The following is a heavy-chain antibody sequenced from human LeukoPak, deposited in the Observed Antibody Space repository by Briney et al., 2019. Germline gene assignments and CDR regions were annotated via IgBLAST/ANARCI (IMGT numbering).Heavy chain of an antibody. CDR2: IDEGGSNA. CDR1: GFTFSNHW. J-gene: IGHJ4*02. Sequence: GGSLRLSCAASGFTFSNHWMHWVRHAPGKGLVWLSRIDEGGSNAMYADSVKGRFSISKDNAKNTVNLKMNSLRAEDAGVYYGIRDEAWWRLDDGGQGTRVTVSS. D-gene: IGHD2-8*02. CDR3: IRDEAWWRLDD. V-gene: IGHV3-74*03.